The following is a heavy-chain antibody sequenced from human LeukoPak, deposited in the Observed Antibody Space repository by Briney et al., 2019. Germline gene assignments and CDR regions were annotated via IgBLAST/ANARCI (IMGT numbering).Heavy chain of an antibody. CDR1: GFTFSTYW. CDR3: ATSGYCTTTRCHWGLVYDY. CDR2: KKQDDSEK. V-gene: IGHV3-7*03. J-gene: IGHJ4*02. D-gene: IGHD2-2*01. Sequence: GGSLRLSCAASGFTFSTYWMTWVRQAPGKGREWVANKKQDDSEKHYVESVKGRFTISRDNTKKSLYLQMNSLRAEDTALYYCATSGYCTTTRCHWGLVYDYWGQGTLVTVSS.